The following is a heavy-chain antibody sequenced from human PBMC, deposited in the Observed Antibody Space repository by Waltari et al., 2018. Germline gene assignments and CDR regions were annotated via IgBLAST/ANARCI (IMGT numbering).Heavy chain of an antibody. V-gene: IGHV4-59*01. CDR3: ARSYDFWSGYPLHY. CDR2: IAYSWST. CDR1: GDSITNYY. D-gene: IGHD3-3*01. Sequence: QVQLQESGPGLVKPSETLSLICSVSGDSITNYYWSWVRQTPGKGLEWIGYIAYSWSTRYNPSLKSRATISVDTSKKQFSLRLGSVTAADTAIYYCARSYDFWSGYPLHYWGQGTLVTVSS. J-gene: IGHJ4*02.